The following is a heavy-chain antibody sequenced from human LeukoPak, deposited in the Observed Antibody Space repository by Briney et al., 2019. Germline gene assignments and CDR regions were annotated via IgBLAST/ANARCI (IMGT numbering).Heavy chain of an antibody. D-gene: IGHD2-8*02. V-gene: IGHV1-2*07. J-gene: IGHJ4*02. CDR3: ARDVGSLVVDY. CDR2: INPNSGAT. Sequence: ASVKVSCKASGYTFTDYYIHWVRQAPGQGLEWMGWINPNSGATNYAHKFQGRVTMTSDTSISTVYMDLSSLNSDDTAVYYCARDVGSLVVDYWGQGTLVPVSS. CDR1: GYTFTDYY.